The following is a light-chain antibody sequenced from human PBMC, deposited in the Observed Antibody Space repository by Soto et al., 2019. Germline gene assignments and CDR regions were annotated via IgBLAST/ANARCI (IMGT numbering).Light chain of an antibody. CDR2: EGS. CDR3: CSYAGSSTYV. J-gene: IGLJ2*01. Sequence: QSALTQPASVSGSPRQSITISCTGTTSDVGRYHFVSWYQQYPGKAPKLMIYEGSKRPSWVSNRFSGSKSGITASLTISGLQAEDEADYYCCSYAGSSTYVFGGGTKVTVL. CDR1: TSDVGRYHF. V-gene: IGLV2-23*01.